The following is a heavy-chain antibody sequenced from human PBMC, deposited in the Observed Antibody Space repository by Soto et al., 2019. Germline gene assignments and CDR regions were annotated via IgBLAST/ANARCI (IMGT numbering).Heavy chain of an antibody. CDR1: GGSISSYY. CDR3: ARHLGSGCSGGSCYFPAFDY. CDR2: IYYSGST. D-gene: IGHD2-15*01. Sequence: SETLSLTCTVSGGSISSYYWSWIRQPPGKGLEWIGYIYYSGSTNYNPSIKSRVNISVDTSKNQFSLKLSSVTAADTAVYFCARHLGSGCSGGSCYFPAFDYWGQGTLVTVSS. V-gene: IGHV4-59*08. J-gene: IGHJ4*02.